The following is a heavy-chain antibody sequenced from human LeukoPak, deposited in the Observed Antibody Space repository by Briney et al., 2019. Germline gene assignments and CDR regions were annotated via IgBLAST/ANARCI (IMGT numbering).Heavy chain of an antibody. Sequence: SETLSLTCAVSGASVSGSNYYWGWIRQPPGKGLEWIGNIYSGGSTYYNASLQSRVTISIDTSKNQFSLRLNSVTAADTAMYYCAKSGGYGLIDYWGQGTRVTVSS. V-gene: IGHV4-39*01. CDR3: AKSGGYGLIDY. CDR1: GASVSGSNYY. CDR2: IYSGGST. J-gene: IGHJ4*02. D-gene: IGHD1-26*01.